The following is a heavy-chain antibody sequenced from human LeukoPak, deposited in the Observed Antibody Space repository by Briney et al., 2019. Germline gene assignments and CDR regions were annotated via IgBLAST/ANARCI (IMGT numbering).Heavy chain of an antibody. CDR3: AKGGPTVKGNYFDY. J-gene: IGHJ4*02. Sequence: GRSLRLSCAASGFTFSSYGMHWVRQAPGKGLERVAVISYDGSNEYYADSVKGRFTISRDNSKNTLYLQMNSLRAEDTAVYYCAKGGPTVKGNYFDYWGQGTLVTVSS. V-gene: IGHV3-30*18. D-gene: IGHD4-17*01. CDR1: GFTFSSYG. CDR2: ISYDGSNE.